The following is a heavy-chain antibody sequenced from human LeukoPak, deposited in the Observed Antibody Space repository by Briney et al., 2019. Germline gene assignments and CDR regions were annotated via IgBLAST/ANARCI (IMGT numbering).Heavy chain of an antibody. Sequence: GGSLRLSCAASGFTVSSNYMSWVRQAPGKGLEWVSVFYSGGDRYYADSVKGRFTISRDDSKNTLYLQMNSLRAEDTAVYYCVRHSSSGHYLEYWGQGTLVTVSS. CDR3: VRHSSSGHYLEY. D-gene: IGHD3-22*01. J-gene: IGHJ4*02. CDR1: GFTVSSNY. V-gene: IGHV3-53*01. CDR2: FYSGGDR.